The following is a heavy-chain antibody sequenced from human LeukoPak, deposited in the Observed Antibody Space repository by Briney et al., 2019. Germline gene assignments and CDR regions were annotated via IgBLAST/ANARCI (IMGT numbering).Heavy chain of an antibody. CDR1: GFTFSSYW. CDR2: INQDGSEK. Sequence: GGSLRLSCAASGFTFSSYWMSWVRQAPGKGLEWVATINQDGSEKYYVDSVKGRFTISRDNAKNSLYVQMNRLRDEDTAVYCCVRLDYYGSGSFDYWGQGTLVTVSS. J-gene: IGHJ4*02. V-gene: IGHV3-7*04. D-gene: IGHD3-10*01. CDR3: VRLDYYGSGSFDY.